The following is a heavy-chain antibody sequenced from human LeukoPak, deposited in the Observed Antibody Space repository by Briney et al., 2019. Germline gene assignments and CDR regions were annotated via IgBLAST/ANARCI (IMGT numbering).Heavy chain of an antibody. J-gene: IGHJ3*02. V-gene: IGHV4-34*01. Sequence: SETLSLTCAVYGGSFSGYYWSWLRQPPGKGLEWIGEINHSGSTNYNPSLTSRVTISVDTSKNQFSLKLSSVTAADTAVYYCASFAARPSAFDIWGQGTMVTVSS. CDR3: ASFAARPSAFDI. CDR2: INHSGST. D-gene: IGHD6-6*01. CDR1: GGSFSGYY.